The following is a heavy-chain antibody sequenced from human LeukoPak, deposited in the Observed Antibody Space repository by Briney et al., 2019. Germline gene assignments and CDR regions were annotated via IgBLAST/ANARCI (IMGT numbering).Heavy chain of an antibody. CDR1: GFSFSSYG. D-gene: IGHD3-10*02. CDR2: IHYDGTNK. CDR3: AELGITMIGGV. J-gene: IGHJ6*04. V-gene: IGHV3-30*02. Sequence: GGSLRLSCAASGFSFSSYGMHWVRQAPGKGLEWVAFIHYDGTNKHYVDSVRGRFTISRDNSKNTLYLQMNSLRAENTAVYYCAELGITMIGGVWGKGTTVTISS.